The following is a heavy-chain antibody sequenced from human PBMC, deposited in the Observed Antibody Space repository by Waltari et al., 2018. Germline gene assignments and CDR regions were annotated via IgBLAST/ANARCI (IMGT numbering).Heavy chain of an antibody. V-gene: IGHV4-59*01. J-gene: IGHJ6*02. CDR3: ASSYSSSWYSDYAMDV. Sequence: QVQLQESGPGLVKPSETLSLTCTVPGGSISSYYWPWFRQPTGKGLEWIGYIYYSGSTNYNPSLKSRVTISVDTSKNQFSLKLSSVTAADTAVYYCASSYSSSWYSDYAMDVWGQGTTVTVSS. D-gene: IGHD6-13*01. CDR2: IYYSGST. CDR1: GGSISSYY.